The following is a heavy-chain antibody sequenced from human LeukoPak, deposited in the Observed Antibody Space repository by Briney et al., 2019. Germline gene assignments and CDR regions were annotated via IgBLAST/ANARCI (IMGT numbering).Heavy chain of an antibody. Sequence: GASVKVSCKASGYTFTDYYLHWVRQAPGQGLEWIGRINPNGGATNYAQKFQGRVTMARDTSISTAYMDLGRLRSDDTAVYYCARFSYYDSVDYWGQGTLVTVSS. D-gene: IGHD3-22*01. J-gene: IGHJ4*02. CDR3: ARFSYYDSVDY. CDR1: GYTFTDYY. V-gene: IGHV1-2*06. CDR2: INPNGGAT.